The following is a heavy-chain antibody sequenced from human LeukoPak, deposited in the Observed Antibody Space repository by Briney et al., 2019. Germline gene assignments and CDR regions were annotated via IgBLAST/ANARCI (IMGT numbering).Heavy chain of an antibody. CDR2: ISSDGNKK. J-gene: IGHJ4*02. D-gene: IGHD1/OR15-1a*01. CDR3: AKRMLGPTGTGKDY. CDR1: GSTFSNYG. V-gene: IGHV3-30*18. Sequence: GGSLRLSCAASGSTFSNYGMHWVRQAPGKGLEWVAVISSDGNKKYYADSVKGRFTMSRDNSKNTLYLQMDTLTVEDTAVYYCAKRMLGPTGTGKDYWGQGTLVTVSS.